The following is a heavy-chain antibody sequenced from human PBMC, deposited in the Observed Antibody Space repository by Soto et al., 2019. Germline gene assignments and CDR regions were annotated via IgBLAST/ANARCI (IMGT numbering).Heavy chain of an antibody. CDR3: ARRVGYHDFWSGYLTYYYYMDV. Sequence: PGGSLRLSCAASGFTFSSYAMSWVRQAPGKGLEWVSAISGSGGSTYYADSVKGRFTISRDNSKNTLYLQMNSLRAEDTAVYYCARRVGYHDFWSGYLTYYYYMDVWGKGTTVTVSS. CDR1: GFTFSSYA. D-gene: IGHD3-3*01. CDR2: ISGSGGST. V-gene: IGHV3-23*01. J-gene: IGHJ6*03.